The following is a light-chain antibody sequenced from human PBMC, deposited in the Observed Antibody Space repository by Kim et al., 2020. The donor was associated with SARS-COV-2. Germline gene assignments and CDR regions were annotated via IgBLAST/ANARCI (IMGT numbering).Light chain of an antibody. V-gene: IGKV3-20*01. CDR1: QSVSSNY. CDR3: QQYGTSPRT. Sequence: PGERATRACRASQSVSSNYLAWYQQKPGQAPRLLIYGASSRATGIPDRFSGSGSGTDFTLTISRLEPEDFAVYYCQQYGTSPRTFGPGTKVDIK. CDR2: GAS. J-gene: IGKJ2*01.